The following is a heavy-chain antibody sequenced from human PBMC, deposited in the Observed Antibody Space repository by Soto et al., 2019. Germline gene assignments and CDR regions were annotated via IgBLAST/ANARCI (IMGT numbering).Heavy chain of an antibody. Sequence: EAQLVESGGGLVQPGRSLRLSCVGSGFIFDDFAIHWVRQAPGKGLEWVSGISWNSDSIGYADSVKGRFTISRDNAKNARYLQMNSLRVEDTALYYCTKVGGLYDFWSGPLHFDLWGQGTLVTVSS. J-gene: IGHJ4*02. D-gene: IGHD3-3*01. CDR3: TKVGGLYDFWSGPLHFDL. CDR1: GFIFDDFA. CDR2: ISWNSDSI. V-gene: IGHV3-9*01.